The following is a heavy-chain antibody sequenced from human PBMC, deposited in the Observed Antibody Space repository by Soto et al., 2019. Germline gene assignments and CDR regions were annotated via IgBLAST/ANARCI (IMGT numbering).Heavy chain of an antibody. CDR1: GFTFSRSW. D-gene: IGHD3-22*01. CDR3: ARGLHYYDSSGYADAFDI. J-gene: IGHJ3*02. Sequence: GGLRLSCAASGFTFSRSWMSWVRQAPGKGLEWVSNIRSGGSDIYYADSVKGRFTISRDNAKNSLYLQMNSLRAEDTAVYYCARGLHYYDSSGYADAFDIWGQGTMVTVSS. CDR2: IRSGGSDI. V-gene: IGHV3-21*01.